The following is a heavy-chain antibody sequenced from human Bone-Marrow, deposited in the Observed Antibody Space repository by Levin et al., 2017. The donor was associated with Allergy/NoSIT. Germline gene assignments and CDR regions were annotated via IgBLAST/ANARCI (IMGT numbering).Heavy chain of an antibody. CDR3: ARGETVLRYFDWIPGDYYFDY. CDR2: ISAYNGNT. CDR1: GYTFTTYV. J-gene: IGHJ4*02. D-gene: IGHD3-9*01. V-gene: IGHV1-18*01. Sequence: GESLKISCKASGYTFTTYVITWVRQAPGQGLEWMGWISAYNGNTNYAQKLQGRVTMTADTSTTTVYMELRSLRSDDTAVYYCARGETVLRYFDWIPGDYYFDYWGQGTLVTVSS.